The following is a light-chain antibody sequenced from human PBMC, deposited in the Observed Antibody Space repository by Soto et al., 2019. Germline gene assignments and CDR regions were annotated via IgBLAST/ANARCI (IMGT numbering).Light chain of an antibody. CDR3: SSYTSSDTPYV. CDR1: SSDVGDYKY. CDR2: VNS. Sequence: ALTQPASVSGSPGQSIPISCTGTSSDVGDYKYVSWYQQHPDKAPKLIIFVNSNRPSGISNRFSASKSGNTASLTISGLQAEDEADYYCSSYTSSDTPYVFGTGTKVTVL. V-gene: IGLV2-14*01. J-gene: IGLJ1*01.